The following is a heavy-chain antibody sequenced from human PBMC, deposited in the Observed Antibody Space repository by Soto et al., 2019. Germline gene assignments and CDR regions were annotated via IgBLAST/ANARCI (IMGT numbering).Heavy chain of an antibody. CDR3: ARGNGEMATPQRDNDY. V-gene: IGHV4-34*01. D-gene: IGHD5-12*01. CDR1: GGSFSGYY. J-gene: IGHJ4*02. CDR2: INHSGST. Sequence: SETLSLTCAVYGGSFSGYYWSWIRQPPGKGLEWIGEINHSGSTNYNPSLKSRVTISVDTSKNQFSLKLSSVTAADTAVYYCARGNGEMATPQRDNDYWGQGTLVTVSS.